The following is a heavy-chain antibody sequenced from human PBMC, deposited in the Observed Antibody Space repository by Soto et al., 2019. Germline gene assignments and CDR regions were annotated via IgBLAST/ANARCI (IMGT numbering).Heavy chain of an antibody. Sequence: GGSLRLSCAASGVTFSSYGMHWVRQAPGKGLEWVAVISYDGSNKYYADSVKGRFTISRDNSKNTLYLQMNSLRAEDTAVYYCAKAREAIVATRYYFAYWGQGTLVTVSS. CDR2: ISYDGSNK. CDR1: GVTFSSYG. V-gene: IGHV3-30*18. J-gene: IGHJ4*02. D-gene: IGHD5-12*01. CDR3: AKAREAIVATRYYFAY.